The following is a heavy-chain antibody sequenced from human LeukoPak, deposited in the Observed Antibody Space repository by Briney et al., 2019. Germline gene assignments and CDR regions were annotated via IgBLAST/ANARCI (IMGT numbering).Heavy chain of an antibody. CDR2: ISSSSSYI. CDR3: ARPDPYCSGGSCSFFDY. CDR1: GFTFSSYS. Sequence: GGSLRLSCAASGFTFSSYSMNWHRQAPGKGLEGVSSISSSSSYIYYADSVKGRFTISRDNAKNSLYLQMNSLRAEDTAVYYCARPDPYCSGGSCSFFDYWGQGTLVTVSS. D-gene: IGHD2-15*01. V-gene: IGHV3-21*01. J-gene: IGHJ4*02.